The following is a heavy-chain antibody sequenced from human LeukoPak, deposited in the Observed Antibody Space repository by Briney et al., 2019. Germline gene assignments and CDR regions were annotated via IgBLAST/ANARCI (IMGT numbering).Heavy chain of an antibody. D-gene: IGHD2-2*01. CDR1: GFTFSSYA. V-gene: IGHV3-23*01. CDR2: ISGSGGST. Sequence: GGSLRLSCAASGFTFSSYAMSWVRQAPGKGLEWVSAISGSGGSTYYADSVKGRFTISRDNSKNTVYLQMNSLRADDTAVYFCTKDVRDVVVVPTAPGYWGQGTLVIVSS. CDR3: TKDVRDVVVVPTAPGY. J-gene: IGHJ4*02.